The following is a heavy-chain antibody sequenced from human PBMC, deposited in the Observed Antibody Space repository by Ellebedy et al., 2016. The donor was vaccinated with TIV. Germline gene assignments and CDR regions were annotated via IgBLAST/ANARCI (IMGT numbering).Heavy chain of an antibody. J-gene: IGHJ6*02. V-gene: IGHV3-48*03. CDR2: ISSSGTTK. D-gene: IGHD2-15*01. CDR1: GFPFSSFE. Sequence: GESLKISCAASGFPFSSFEFNWVRQSPGKGLEWVSYISSSGTTKYYADSVKGRFTISRDNAKNSLYLQMNSLRAEDTAVYYCAAANYYFYGKDVWGQGTRVTVSS. CDR3: AAANYYFYGKDV.